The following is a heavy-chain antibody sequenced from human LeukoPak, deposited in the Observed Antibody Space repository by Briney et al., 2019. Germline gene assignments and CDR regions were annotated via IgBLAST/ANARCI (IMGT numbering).Heavy chain of an antibody. D-gene: IGHD6-6*01. Sequence: GSLSLSCAASGFTFSSYSMNWVRQAPGKGLEWVSSISSSSSYIYYADSVKGRFTISRDNAKNSLYLQMNSLRAEDTAVYYCARGPYSSSYYFDYWGQGTLVTVSS. CDR3: ARGPYSSSYYFDY. CDR1: GFTFSSYS. V-gene: IGHV3-21*01. CDR2: ISSSSSYI. J-gene: IGHJ4*02.